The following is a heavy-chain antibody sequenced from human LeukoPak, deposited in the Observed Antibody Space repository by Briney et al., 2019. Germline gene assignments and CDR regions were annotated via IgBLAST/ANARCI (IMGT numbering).Heavy chain of an antibody. J-gene: IGHJ4*02. V-gene: IGHV4-39*01. D-gene: IGHD3-3*01. CDR3: ARLTSGYYRDY. CDR2: IYYSGST. CDR1: GGSISSSSYY. Sequence: SETLSLTCTVSGGSISSSSYYWGWIRQPPGKGLEWIGSIYYSGSTYYNLSLKSRVTISVDTSKNQFSLKLSSVTAADTAVYYCARLTSGYYRDYWGQGTLVTVSS.